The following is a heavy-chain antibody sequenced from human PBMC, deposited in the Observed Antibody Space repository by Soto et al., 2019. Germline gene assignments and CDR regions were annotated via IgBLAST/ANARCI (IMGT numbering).Heavy chain of an antibody. CDR1: GGSINFYY. J-gene: IGHJ4*02. D-gene: IGHD1-26*01. Sequence: SETLSLTCTVSGGSINFYYWRWIRQLAGKGLEWIGRIYTSGSANYNPSLKSRVTMSVDTSKNQLSLKLRSVTAADSAIYYCTRDRSEGSGRYFWVDSWGQGILVTVSS. CDR3: TRDRSEGSGRYFWVDS. V-gene: IGHV4-4*07. CDR2: IYTSGSA.